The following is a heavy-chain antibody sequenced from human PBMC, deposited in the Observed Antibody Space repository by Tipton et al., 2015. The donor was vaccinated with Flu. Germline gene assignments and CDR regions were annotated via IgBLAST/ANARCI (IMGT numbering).Heavy chain of an antibody. CDR1: GGTFSSYA. V-gene: IGHV1-69*04. Sequence: QVQLVQSGAEVKKPGSSVKVSCKASGGTFSSYAISWVRQAPGQGLEWMGRIIPILGIANYAQKFQGRVTITADKSTSTAYMELSSLRSEDTAVYYCARDRLGRYGSGSQSFYYYYGMDVWGQGTTVTVSS. CDR2: IIPILGIA. J-gene: IGHJ6*02. CDR3: ARDRLGRYGSGSQSFYYYYGMDV. D-gene: IGHD3-10*01.